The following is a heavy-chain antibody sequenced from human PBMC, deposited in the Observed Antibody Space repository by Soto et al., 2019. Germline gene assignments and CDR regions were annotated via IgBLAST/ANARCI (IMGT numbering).Heavy chain of an antibody. CDR2: IYPSDSDT. J-gene: IGHJ4*02. V-gene: IGHV5-51*01. CDR3: ARGGVSTRTFDY. CDR1: GYNFAGYW. Sequence: LKISCKGCGYNFAGYWIAWVRQMPGKGLELMGIIYPSDSDTRYRPSFQGQVTISADKSISSAYLQWSSLRASDTAMYYCARGGVSTRTFDYWGQGTPVTVSS. D-gene: IGHD3-3*01.